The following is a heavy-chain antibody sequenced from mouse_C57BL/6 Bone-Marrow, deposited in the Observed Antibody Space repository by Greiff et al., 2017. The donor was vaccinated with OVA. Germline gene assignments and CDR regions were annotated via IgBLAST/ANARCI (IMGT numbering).Heavy chain of an antibody. Sequence: VKLQESGPGLVAPSQSLSITCTVSGFSLTSYGVHWVRQPPGKGLEWLVVIWSDGSTTYNSALKSRLSISKDNSKSQVFLKMNSLQTDDTAMYYCARHDGSSYDPLLSMDYWGQGTSVTVSS. CDR3: ARHDGSSYDPLLSMDY. V-gene: IGHV2-6-1*01. CDR2: IWSDGST. J-gene: IGHJ4*01. CDR1: GFSLTSYG. D-gene: IGHD1-1*01.